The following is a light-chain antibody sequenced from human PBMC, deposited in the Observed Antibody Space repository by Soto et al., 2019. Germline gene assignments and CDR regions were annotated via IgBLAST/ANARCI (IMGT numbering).Light chain of an antibody. CDR3: QHCSMSPRT. CDR1: QTVSSSY. J-gene: IGKJ1*01. CDR2: GAF. V-gene: IGKV3-20*01. Sequence: EIVLTQSAGTLSLSPGERATLSCRASQTVSSSYLAWYQHKPGQGPRLLIFGAFTRARGIPARFSGSGSGTHFTLTISRLEPEDFAVYYCQHCSMSPRTFGQDAKMDIK.